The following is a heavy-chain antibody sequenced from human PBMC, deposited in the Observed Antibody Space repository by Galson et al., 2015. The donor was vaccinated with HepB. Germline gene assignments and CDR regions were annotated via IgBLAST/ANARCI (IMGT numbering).Heavy chain of an antibody. J-gene: IGHJ4*02. D-gene: IGHD4-23*01. CDR1: GYTFTGYY. CDR3: ARTTVVTKEIDY. Sequence: SVKVSCKASGYTFTGYYMHWVRQAPGQGLEWMGIINPSGGSTSYAQKLQGRVTMTTDTSTSTAYMELRSLRSDDTAVYYCARTTVVTKEIDYWGQGTLVTVSS. CDR2: INPSGGST. V-gene: IGHV1-46*01.